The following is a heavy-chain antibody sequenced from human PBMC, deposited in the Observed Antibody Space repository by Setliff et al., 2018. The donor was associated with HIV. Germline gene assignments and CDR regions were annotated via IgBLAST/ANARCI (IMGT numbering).Heavy chain of an antibody. Sequence: ASVKVSCKASGYTFTSYAIHWVRQAPGQSLEWMGWINAGYGNTKYSQKFQGRVTITRDASASTAYMELRSLRSDDTAVYYCARLSIPAYYYMDVWGKGTTVTVSS. CDR1: GYTFTSYA. J-gene: IGHJ6*03. D-gene: IGHD2-21*01. V-gene: IGHV1-3*01. CDR2: INAGYGNT. CDR3: ARLSIPAYYYMDV.